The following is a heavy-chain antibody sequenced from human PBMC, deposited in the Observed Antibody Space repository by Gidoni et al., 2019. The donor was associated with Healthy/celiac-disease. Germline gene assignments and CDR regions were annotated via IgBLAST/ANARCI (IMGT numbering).Heavy chain of an antibody. CDR2: IYYSGST. CDR3: ARVTAIFTPGY. CDR1: GGSISSSSYY. J-gene: IGHJ4*02. D-gene: IGHD2-21*02. Sequence: QLQLQESGPGLVKPSETLSLTCTVSGGSISSSSYYWGWIRQPPGKGLECIGSIYYSGSTYYNPSLKSRVTISVDTSKNQFSLKLSSVTAADTAVYYCARVTAIFTPGYWGQGTLVTVSS. V-gene: IGHV4-39*01.